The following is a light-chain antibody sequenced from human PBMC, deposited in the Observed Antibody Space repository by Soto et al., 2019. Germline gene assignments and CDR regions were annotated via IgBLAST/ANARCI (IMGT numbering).Light chain of an antibody. CDR3: QQYNSYPIT. J-gene: IGKJ5*01. Sequence: DIQITQSPSTLSGSVGDRVTITCRASHTISSWLAWYHQKPGKAPKLLIYKASTLKSGVPSRFSGSGSGTEFTLTISSLQPDDFATYYCQQYNSYPITFGQGTRLETK. CDR1: HTISSW. CDR2: KAS. V-gene: IGKV1-5*03.